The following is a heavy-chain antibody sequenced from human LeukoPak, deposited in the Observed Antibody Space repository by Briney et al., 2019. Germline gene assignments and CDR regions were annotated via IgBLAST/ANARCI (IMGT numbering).Heavy chain of an antibody. Sequence: ASVKVSCKASGYTFTGYYIHWVRHRVRQAPGQGLEWMGWINPNNGGTNYAQKFLGRVTMTRDTSISTAYMELSRLRSDDTAVYYCARAVVPAAHDYWGQGTLVTVSS. J-gene: IGHJ4*02. D-gene: IGHD2-2*01. CDR2: INPNNGGT. CDR3: ARAVVPAAHDY. CDR1: GYTFTGYY. V-gene: IGHV1-2*02.